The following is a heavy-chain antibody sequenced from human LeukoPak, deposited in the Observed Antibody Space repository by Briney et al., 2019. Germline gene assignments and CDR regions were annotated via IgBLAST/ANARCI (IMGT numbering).Heavy chain of an antibody. CDR2: ISAYSGNT. CDR1: GYTFTSYG. V-gene: IGHV1-18*01. Sequence: ASVKVSCKASGYTFTSYGISWVRQAPGQGLEWMGWISAYSGNTNYAQKLQGRVTMTTDTSTSTAYMELRSLRSDDTAVYYCARERKDWNVYRYYYYGMDVWGQGTTVTVSS. CDR3: ARERKDWNVYRYYYYGMDV. D-gene: IGHD1-1*01. J-gene: IGHJ6*02.